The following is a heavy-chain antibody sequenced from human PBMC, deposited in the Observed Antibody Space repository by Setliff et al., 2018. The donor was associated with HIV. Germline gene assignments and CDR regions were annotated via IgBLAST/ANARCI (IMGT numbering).Heavy chain of an antibody. D-gene: IGHD6-13*01. CDR1: GGSISSGSYY. V-gene: IGHV4-61*02. J-gene: IGHJ5*02. CDR2: IYTSGST. Sequence: ASETLSLTCTVSGGSISSGSYYWSWIRQPAGKGLEWIGRIYTSGSTTYHPSLETRATISVDTSKNQFSLRLSSVTAADTAMYYCARGLGIAAAGSRRQDNWFDPWGQGTLVTV. CDR3: ARGLGIAAAGSRRQDNWFDP.